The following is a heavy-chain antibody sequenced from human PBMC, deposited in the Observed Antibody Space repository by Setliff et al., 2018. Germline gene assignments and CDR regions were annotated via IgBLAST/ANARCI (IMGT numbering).Heavy chain of an antibody. CDR2: LHTSGST. CDR1: GGSVSPYF. D-gene: IGHD3-16*01. Sequence: PSETLSLTCTVSGGSVSPYFWSWIRQPPGKGLEWVGRLHTSGSTNFSPSLKSRGTISVDTSKTQVSLTLTSVTAADTAVYYCARDYQGGWFDPWGPGTLVTVSS. CDR3: ARDYQGGWFDP. V-gene: IGHV4-4*07. J-gene: IGHJ5*02.